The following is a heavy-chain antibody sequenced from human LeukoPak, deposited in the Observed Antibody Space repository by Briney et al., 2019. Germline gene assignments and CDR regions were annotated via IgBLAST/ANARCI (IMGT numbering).Heavy chain of an antibody. CDR3: ARVGTNSGSYYE. D-gene: IGHD1-26*01. J-gene: IGHJ4*02. V-gene: IGHV3-30*14. CDR1: GFPFTNYA. CDR2: ISFDGSDK. Sequence: GGSLRLSCAASGFPFTNYAVHWVRQAPGKGLEWVAAISFDGSDKYYTDSVKGRFTISRDNSKNTLYLQMNSLRAEDTAVYYCARVGTNSGSYYEWGQGTLVTVSS.